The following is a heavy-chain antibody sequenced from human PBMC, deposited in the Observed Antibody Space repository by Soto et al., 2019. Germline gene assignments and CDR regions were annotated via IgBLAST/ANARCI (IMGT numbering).Heavy chain of an antibody. J-gene: IGHJ4*02. V-gene: IGHV1-2*04. CDR2: INPNSGGT. CDR3: ARYAEGEYSSSFDY. Sequence: ASVKVSCKASGYTFTGYYMHWVRQAPGQGLEWMGWINPNSGGTNYAQKFQGWVTMTRDTSISTAYMELSRLRSDDTAVYYCARYAEGEYSSSFDYWGQGTLVTVSS. D-gene: IGHD6-6*01. CDR1: GYTFTGYY.